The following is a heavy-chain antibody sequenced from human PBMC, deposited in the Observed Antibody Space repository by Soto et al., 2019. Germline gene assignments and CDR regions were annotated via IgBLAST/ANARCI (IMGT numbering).Heavy chain of an antibody. D-gene: IGHD3-22*01. V-gene: IGHV3-23*01. CDR3: AKDRPPYDTSGPNDY. J-gene: IGHJ4*02. CDR1: GFTFSSYA. Sequence: PGGSLRLSCAASGFTFSSYAMSWVRQAPGKGLEWVSSISGSGGSTYYPDSVKGRFTMSRDNSKNTLFLQMNSLRAEDTAVYFCAKDRPPYDTSGPNDYWGQGTLVTVSS. CDR2: ISGSGGST.